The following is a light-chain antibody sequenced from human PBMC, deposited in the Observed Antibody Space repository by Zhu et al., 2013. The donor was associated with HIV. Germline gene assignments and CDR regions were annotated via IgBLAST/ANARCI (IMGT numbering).Light chain of an antibody. CDR2: EVN. Sequence: QSALTQPASVSGSPGQSITISCTGTSSDVGSYNLVSWYQHHPGRAPILMISEVNKRPSGVSNRFSGSKSGNTASLTISGLQAEDEADYYCCSYAGVTTPVLFGGGTKLTVL. CDR1: SSDVGSYNL. J-gene: IGLJ2*01. CDR3: CSYAGVTTPVL. V-gene: IGLV2-23*02.